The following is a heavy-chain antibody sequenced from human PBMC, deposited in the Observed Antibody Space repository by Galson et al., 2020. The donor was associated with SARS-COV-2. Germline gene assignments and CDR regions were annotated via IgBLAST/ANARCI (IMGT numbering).Heavy chain of an antibody. J-gene: IGHJ6*02. CDR3: AKGLYRNYYYYGLDV. V-gene: IGHV4-30-2*01. CDR1: GGSITSGGYS. D-gene: IGHD4-17*01. CDR2: IYHTGSA. Sequence: SETLSLTCAVSGGSITSGGYSWSWIRQPPGKGLEWIGYIYHTGSAYYNPSLNTRVTMSVDTATNQFSLRMTSVTAADAAVYYCAKGLYRNYYYYGLDVWGQGTKVTVSS.